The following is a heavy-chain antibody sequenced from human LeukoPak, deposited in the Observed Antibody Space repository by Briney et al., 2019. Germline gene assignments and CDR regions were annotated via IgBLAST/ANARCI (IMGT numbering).Heavy chain of an antibody. CDR2: ISSSSAYI. J-gene: IGHJ4*02. Sequence: GGSLRLSCAASGFTFKSYGMNWVRQAPGKGLEWVSSISSSSAYIYYADSVKGRFTISRDNAKNSLYLEMKSLRAEDTAVYHCARGRYHFDYWGQGALVTVSS. CDR1: GFTFKSYG. CDR3: ARGRYHFDY. D-gene: IGHD1-26*01. V-gene: IGHV3-21*01.